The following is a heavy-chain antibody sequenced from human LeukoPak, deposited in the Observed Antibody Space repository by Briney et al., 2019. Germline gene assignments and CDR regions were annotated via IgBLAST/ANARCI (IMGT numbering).Heavy chain of an antibody. D-gene: IGHD3-3*01. V-gene: IGHV2-5*01. Sequence: SGPTLVKPTQTLTLTCTFSTISLSSTGVGVGWIRQPPGKALEWLSLIYWNDDKRYSPSLKNRLTITKDSSKDQVVLRMTNMDPVDTATYTSAAFGTGTFDIWGQGTVVTVSP. CDR3: AAFGTGTFDI. CDR1: TISLSSTGVG. J-gene: IGHJ3*02. CDR2: IYWNDDK.